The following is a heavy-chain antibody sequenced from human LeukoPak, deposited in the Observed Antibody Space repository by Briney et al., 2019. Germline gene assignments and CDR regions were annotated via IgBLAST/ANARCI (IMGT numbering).Heavy chain of an antibody. J-gene: IGHJ4*02. V-gene: IGHV4-31*03. CDR1: GGSISSGGYY. CDR2: IYYSGIT. Sequence: SETLSLTCTVSGGSISSGGYYWSWLRQHPGKGLEWSGYIYYSGITYYNPPLKSRVTISVDTSKNQFSLKLSSVTAADTAVYYCARFTYDSSEYYFDYWGQGTLVTVSS. CDR3: ARFTYDSSEYYFDY. D-gene: IGHD3-22*01.